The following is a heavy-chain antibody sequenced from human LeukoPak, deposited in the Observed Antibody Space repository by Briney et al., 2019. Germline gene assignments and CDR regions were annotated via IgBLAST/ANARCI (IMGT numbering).Heavy chain of an antibody. D-gene: IGHD1-1*01. J-gene: IGHJ4*02. CDR3: ARATTGTPRGISDY. V-gene: IGHV1-46*01. CDR1: GYTFTSYY. Sequence: GASVKVSCKASGYTFTSYYVHWVRQAPGQGLEWMGIINPSGGSTSHAQKFRGRVTMTRDTSTSTVYMELSSLTSEDTAVYYCARATTGTPRGISDYWGQGTLVTVSS. CDR2: INPSGGST.